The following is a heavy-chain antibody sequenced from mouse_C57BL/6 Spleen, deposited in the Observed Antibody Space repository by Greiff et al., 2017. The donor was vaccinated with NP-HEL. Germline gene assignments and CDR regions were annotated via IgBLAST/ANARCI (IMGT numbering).Heavy chain of an antibody. CDR3: ARLRSDYFDY. V-gene: IGHV7-3*01. CDR1: GFTFTDYY. CDR2: IRNKANGYTT. J-gene: IGHJ2*01. Sequence: EVQRVESGGGLVQPGGSLSLSCAASGFTFTDYYMSWVRQPPGKALEWLGFIRNKANGYTTEYSASVKGRFTISRDNSQSILYLQMNALRAEDSATYYCARLRSDYFDYWGQGTTLTVSS.